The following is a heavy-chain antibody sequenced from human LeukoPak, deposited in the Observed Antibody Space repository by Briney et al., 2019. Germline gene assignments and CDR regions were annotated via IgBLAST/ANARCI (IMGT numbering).Heavy chain of an antibody. CDR1: GGTFSSYA. J-gene: IGHJ4*02. CDR3: ATPSGY. V-gene: IGHV1-69*04. Sequence: GASVKVSCKASGGTFSSYAISWVRQAPGQGLEWMGRTIPILGIANYAQKFQGRVTMAEDTSTDTAYMELSSLRSEDTAVYYCATPSGYWGQGTLVTVSS. D-gene: IGHD6-25*01. CDR2: TIPILGIA.